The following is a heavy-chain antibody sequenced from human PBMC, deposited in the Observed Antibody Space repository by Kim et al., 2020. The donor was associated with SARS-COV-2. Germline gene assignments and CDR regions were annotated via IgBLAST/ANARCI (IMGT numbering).Heavy chain of an antibody. Sequence: GGSLRLSCAASGFTFSSYGMHWVRQAPGKGLEWVAVISYDGTNKYYADSVKCRFTISRDNSKNTLYLQMNSLRAEDTAAYSCARDVLPRGIAAAGFDYWGQGTLVTVSS. CDR2: ISYDGTNK. D-gene: IGHD6-13*01. J-gene: IGHJ4*02. CDR3: ARDVLPRGIAAAGFDY. V-gene: IGHV3-33*05. CDR1: GFTFSSYG.